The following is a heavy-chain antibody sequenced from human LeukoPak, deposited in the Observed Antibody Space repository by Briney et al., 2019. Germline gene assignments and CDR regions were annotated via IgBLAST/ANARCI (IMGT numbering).Heavy chain of an antibody. CDR1: GFTFNNYE. Sequence: GGSLRLSCAASGFTFNNYEMTWVRQAPGKGLEWVSYISSSGRTIYYADSVKGRLTISRDNAKNSLYLQMNSLRDEDTAVYYCARGGYSGYDYVDYFDYWGQGTLVTVSS. CDR2: ISSSGRTI. J-gene: IGHJ4*02. V-gene: IGHV3-48*03. D-gene: IGHD5-12*01. CDR3: ARGGYSGYDYVDYFDY.